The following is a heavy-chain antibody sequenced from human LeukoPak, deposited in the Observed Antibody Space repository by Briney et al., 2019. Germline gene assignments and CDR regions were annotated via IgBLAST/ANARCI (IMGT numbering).Heavy chain of an antibody. CDR1: GGYISSYY. Sequence: SETLSLTCTVSGGYISSYYWSWIRQPPGKGLEWIGYIYYSGSTNYSPSLKSRVTISVDTSKNQFSLKLSSVTAADTAVYYCARVTTREWFDPWGQGTLVTVSS. D-gene: IGHD4-11*01. J-gene: IGHJ5*02. CDR2: IYYSGST. V-gene: IGHV4-59*01. CDR3: ARVTTREWFDP.